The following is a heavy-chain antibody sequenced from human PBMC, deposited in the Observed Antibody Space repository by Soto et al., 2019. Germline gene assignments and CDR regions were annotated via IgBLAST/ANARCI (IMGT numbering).Heavy chain of an antibody. D-gene: IGHD2-2*02. CDR3: AKDGYCSSTSCYRNWFDP. J-gene: IGHJ5*02. CDR2: ISYDGSNK. CDR1: GFTFSSYG. V-gene: IGHV3-30*18. Sequence: GSLRLSCAASGFTFSSYGMHWVRQAPGKGLEWVAVISYDGSNKYYADSVKGRFTISRDNSKNTLYLQMNSLRAEDTAVYYCAKDGYCSSTSCYRNWFDPWGQGTLVTVSS.